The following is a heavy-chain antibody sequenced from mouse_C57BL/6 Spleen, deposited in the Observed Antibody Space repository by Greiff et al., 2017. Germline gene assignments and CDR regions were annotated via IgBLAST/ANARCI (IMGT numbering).Heavy chain of an antibody. CDR3: ARSEDLLYYYGSSSYYFDY. V-gene: IGHV1-52*01. J-gene: IGHJ2*01. CDR1: GYTFTSYW. CDR2: IDPSDSET. D-gene: IGHD1-1*01. Sequence: QVHVKQPGAELVRPGSSVKLSCKASGYTFTSYWMHWVKQRPIQGLEWIGNIDPSDSETHYNQKFKDKATLTVDKSSSTAYMQLSSLTSEDSAVYYCARSEDLLYYYGSSSYYFDYWGQGTTLTVSS.